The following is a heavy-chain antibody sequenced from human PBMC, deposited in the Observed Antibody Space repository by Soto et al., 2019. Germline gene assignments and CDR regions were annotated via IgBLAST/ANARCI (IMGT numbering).Heavy chain of an antibody. D-gene: IGHD1-26*01. CDR3: ARHVSWGVGATVYYYYYGMDV. CDR2: IYYSGST. Sequence: SETLSLTCTVSGGSIISSSYYWGWIRQPPGKGLEWIGSIYYSGSTYYNPSLKSRVTISVDTSKNQFSLKLSSVTAADTAVYYCARHVSWGVGATVYYYYYGMDVWGQGTTVTVSS. CDR1: GGSIISSSYY. J-gene: IGHJ6*02. V-gene: IGHV4-39*01.